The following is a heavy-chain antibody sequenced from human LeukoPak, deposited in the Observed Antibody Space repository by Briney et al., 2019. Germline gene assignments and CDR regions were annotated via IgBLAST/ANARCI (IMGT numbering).Heavy chain of an antibody. CDR1: GFTFSSYA. D-gene: IGHD6-19*01. Sequence: QSAGSLRLSCAASGFTFSSYAMSWVRQAPGKGLEWVSANSGSGDSTYYADSVKGRFTISRDNSKNTLYLQLNSLRAEDTAIYYCAKPCRSGLSPFDAFDIWGQGTMVTVSS. V-gene: IGHV3-23*01. J-gene: IGHJ3*02. CDR2: NSGSGDST. CDR3: AKPCRSGLSPFDAFDI.